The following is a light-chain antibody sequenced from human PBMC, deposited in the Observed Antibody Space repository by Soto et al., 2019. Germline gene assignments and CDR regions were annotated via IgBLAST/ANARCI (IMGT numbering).Light chain of an antibody. CDR2: STS. V-gene: IGLV7-43*01. Sequence: QAVVTQEPSLTVSPGGTITLTCASSTGAVTSGYYANWIQQKPGQAPRPLIYSTSNRPSWTPARFSGSLLGGKSALTLSGVQPEDEADYFCLLFSGGVWVFGGGTKLTVL. CDR1: TGAVTSGYY. CDR3: LLFSGGVWV. J-gene: IGLJ3*02.